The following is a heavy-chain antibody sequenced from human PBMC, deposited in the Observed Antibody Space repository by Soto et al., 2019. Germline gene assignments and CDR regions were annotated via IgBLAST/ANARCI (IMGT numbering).Heavy chain of an antibody. CDR2: IYYSGST. CDR3: AGEITMIHDAED. J-gene: IGHJ1*01. CDR1: GGSISSSSYY. Sequence: PSETLSLTCTVSGGSISSSSYYWGWIRQPPGKGLEWIGSIYYSGSTYYNPSLKSRVTISVDTSKNQFSLKLSSVTAADTAVYYCAGEITMIHDAEDWGQGTLVTVSS. D-gene: IGHD3-22*01. V-gene: IGHV4-39*02.